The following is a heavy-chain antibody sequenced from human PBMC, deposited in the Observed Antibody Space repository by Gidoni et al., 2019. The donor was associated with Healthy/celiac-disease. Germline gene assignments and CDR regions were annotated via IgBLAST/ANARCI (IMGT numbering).Heavy chain of an antibody. V-gene: IGHV3-7*03. CDR1: VFTFSSYW. CDR2: RKKDGSEK. D-gene: IGHD2-2*01. Sequence: EVQLVESGGGLVQPGGSLRLSCAASVFTFSSYWMSWVRQAPGKGLEWVANRKKDGSEKYYVDYVKGRFTISRDNAKNSLYLQMNSLRAEDTAVDYCAREYQLLSTLDYWGQGTLVTVSS. J-gene: IGHJ4*02. CDR3: AREYQLLSTLDY.